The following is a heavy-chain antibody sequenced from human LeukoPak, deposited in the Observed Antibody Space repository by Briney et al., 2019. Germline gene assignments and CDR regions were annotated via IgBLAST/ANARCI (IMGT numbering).Heavy chain of an antibody. J-gene: IGHJ6*03. CDR2: IYTSGST. CDR1: GGSISSGSYY. CDR3: ARGLRYYGSGSYFATDYYYSYMDV. Sequence: SETLSLTCTVSGGSISSGSYYWSWIRQPAGKGLEWIGRIYTSGSTNYNPSLKSRVTISVDTSKNQFSLKLSSVTAADTAVYYCARGLRYYGSGSYFATDYYYSYMDVWGKGTTVTVSS. D-gene: IGHD3-10*01. V-gene: IGHV4-61*02.